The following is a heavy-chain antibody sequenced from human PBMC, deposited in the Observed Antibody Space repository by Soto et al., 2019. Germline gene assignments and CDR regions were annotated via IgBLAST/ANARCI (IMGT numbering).Heavy chain of an antibody. Sequence: SPKLCCVVCGDTLPSYLMDWARQAPGKGLEWVATFCYDDSDKKYADSVEGRFTISRKPDRGTLFLQLDSLRVEDTAMYYCVCSGWYQYFLDYWRQ. CDR2: FCYDDSDK. J-gene: IGHJ4*02. D-gene: IGHD6-13*01. CDR1: GDTLPSYL. CDR3: VCSGWYQYFLDY. V-gene: IGHV3-33*01.